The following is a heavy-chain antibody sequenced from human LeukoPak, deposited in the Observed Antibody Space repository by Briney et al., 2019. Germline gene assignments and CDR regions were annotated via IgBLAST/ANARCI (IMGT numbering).Heavy chain of an antibody. CDR3: ASETYSGSYFHY. D-gene: IGHD1-26*01. J-gene: IGHJ4*02. CDR1: GYTFTGYY. Sequence: ASVKVSCKASGYTFTGYYMHWVRQAPGQGLEWMGGTIPIFGTANYAQKLQGRVTITTDESTSTAYMELSSLRSEDTAVYYCASETYSGSYFHYWGQGTLVTVSS. CDR2: TIPIFGTA. V-gene: IGHV1-69*05.